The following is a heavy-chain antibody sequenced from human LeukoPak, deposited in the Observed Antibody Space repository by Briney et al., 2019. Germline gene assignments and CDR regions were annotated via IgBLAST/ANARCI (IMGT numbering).Heavy chain of an antibody. V-gene: IGHV1-69*05. J-gene: IGHJ5*02. Sequence: SVKVSCKASGGTSSSYAISWVRQAPGQGLEWMGRIIPIFGTANYAQKFQGRVTITTDESTSTAYMELSSLRSEDTAVYYCAREEDYYDSSGSPRSWFDPWGQGTLATVSS. CDR2: IIPIFGTA. CDR3: AREEDYYDSSGSPRSWFDP. CDR1: GGTSSSYA. D-gene: IGHD3-22*01.